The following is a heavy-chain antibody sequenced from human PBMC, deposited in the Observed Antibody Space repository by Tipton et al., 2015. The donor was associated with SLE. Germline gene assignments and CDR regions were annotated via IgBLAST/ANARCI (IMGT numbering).Heavy chain of an antibody. CDR2: ISSSSSYI. J-gene: IGHJ6*03. Sequence: SLRLSCAASGFTFSSYSMNWVRQAPGKGLEWVSSISSSSSYIYYADSVKGRFTISRDNAKNSLYLQMNSLRAEDTAVYYRARDQGYYDISGYYYYMDVWGKGTTVTVSS. CDR1: GFTFSSYS. D-gene: IGHD3-9*01. CDR3: ARDQGYYDISGYYYYMDV. V-gene: IGHV3-21*01.